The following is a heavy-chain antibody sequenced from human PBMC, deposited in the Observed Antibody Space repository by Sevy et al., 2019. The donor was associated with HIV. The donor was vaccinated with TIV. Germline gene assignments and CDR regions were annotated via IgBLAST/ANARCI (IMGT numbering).Heavy chain of an antibody. D-gene: IGHD2-15*01. CDR2: ISSSSTYI. V-gene: IGHV3-21*01. CDR1: GFTFSTYN. J-gene: IGHJ6*02. CDR3: ARDLVLPATTDYYYYGMDV. Sequence: GGSLRLSCAASGFTFSTYNMNWVRQAPGKGLEWVSSISSSSTYIYYEDSVKGRFTISRDNAKNSLYLQMNSLRAEDTAVYYCARDLVLPATTDYYYYGMDVWGQGTTVTVSS.